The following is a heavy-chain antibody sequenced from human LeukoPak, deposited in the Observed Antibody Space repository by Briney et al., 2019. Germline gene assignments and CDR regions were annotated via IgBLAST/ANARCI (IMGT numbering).Heavy chain of an antibody. CDR1: GGSISSYY. Sequence: SETLSLTCTVSGGSISSYYWSWIRQPPGKGLEWIGYIYYSGSTNYNPSLKSRVTISVDTSKNQFSLKLSSVTAADTAVYYCARIQLWSYFDYWGQGTLVTVSS. V-gene: IGHV4-59*01. J-gene: IGHJ4*02. CDR2: IYYSGST. D-gene: IGHD5-18*01. CDR3: ARIQLWSYFDY.